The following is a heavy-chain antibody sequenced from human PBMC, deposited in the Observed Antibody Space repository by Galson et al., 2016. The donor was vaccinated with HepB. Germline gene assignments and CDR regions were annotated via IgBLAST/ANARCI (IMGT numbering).Heavy chain of an antibody. CDR2: ISDTSSHT. V-gene: IGHV3-21*01. CDR3: ASDDFKLARSAGMDV. CDR1: GSTLSGYD. Sequence: SLRLSCAASGSTLSGYDMNWVRQAPGKGLEWVSYISDTSSHTYYAESVKGRFTISRDNAKNSLYLQMNSLRVEDTAVYYCASDDFKLARSAGMDVWGQGTTVTVSS. J-gene: IGHJ6*02. D-gene: IGHD3-3*02.